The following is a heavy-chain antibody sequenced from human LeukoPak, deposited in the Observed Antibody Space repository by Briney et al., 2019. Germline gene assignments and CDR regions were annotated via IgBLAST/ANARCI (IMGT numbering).Heavy chain of an antibody. J-gene: IGHJ3*02. V-gene: IGHV4-61*02. CDR2: ISSSGST. D-gene: IGHD3-22*01. CDR1: GDSISSGDYY. CDR3: ARGPYSYDSSGAFDI. Sequence: SQTLSLTCTVSGDSISSGDYYWSRIRQPAGKGLEWIGRISSSGSTNYNPSLKSRVTISVDTSKNQFSLKLSSVTAADTAMYFCARGPYSYDSSGAFDIWGQGTMVTVSS.